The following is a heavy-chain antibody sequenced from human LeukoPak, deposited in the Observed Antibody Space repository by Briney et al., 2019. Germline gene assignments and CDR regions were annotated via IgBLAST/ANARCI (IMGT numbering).Heavy chain of an antibody. CDR3: ATAGPDAQYPHMN. J-gene: IGHJ4*02. Sequence: GGSLRLSCAASGFTFSSYWMSWVRQAPGKGLVWVSRIATDGSRTTYADSVKGRFTISRDNAKNTLYLQMNTLRAEDTAVYYCATAGPDAQYPHMNWGQGTLVTVSS. D-gene: IGHD2-2*01. CDR2: IATDGSRT. V-gene: IGHV3-74*01. CDR1: GFTFSSYW.